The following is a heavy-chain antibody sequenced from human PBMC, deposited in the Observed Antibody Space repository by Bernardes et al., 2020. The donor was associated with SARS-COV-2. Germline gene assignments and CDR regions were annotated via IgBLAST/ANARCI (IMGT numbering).Heavy chain of an antibody. J-gene: IGHJ4*02. CDR3: ARGRSRNYYFDY. V-gene: IGHV4-34*01. Sequence: QSGDTNYNPSLMSRVTISVDTSKNQFSLNLYSVTAADTAVFYCARGRSRNYYFDYWGQGALVTAS. D-gene: IGHD1-1*01. CDR2: QSGDT.